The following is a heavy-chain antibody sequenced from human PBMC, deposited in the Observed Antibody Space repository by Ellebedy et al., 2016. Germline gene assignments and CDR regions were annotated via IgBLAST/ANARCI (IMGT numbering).Heavy chain of an antibody. J-gene: IGHJ6*02. CDR1: GYTFTSYG. CDR3: ATWTLGYCSSTSCYYYGMDV. Sequence: ASVKVSCKASGYTFTSYGISWVRQAPGQGLEWMGWISAYNGNTNYAQKLQGRVTMTTDTSTSTAYMELRSLRSDDTAVYYCATWTLGYCSSTSCYYYGMDVWGQGTTVTVSS. D-gene: IGHD2-2*01. CDR2: ISAYNGNT. V-gene: IGHV1-18*01.